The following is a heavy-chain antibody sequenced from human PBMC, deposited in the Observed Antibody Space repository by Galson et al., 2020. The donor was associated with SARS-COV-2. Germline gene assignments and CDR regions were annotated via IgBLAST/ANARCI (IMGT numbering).Heavy chain of an antibody. V-gene: IGHV1-18*01. CDR2: ISAYNGNT. CDR1: GYTFTSYG. J-gene: IGHJ6*02. D-gene: IGHD3-3*01. CDR3: ARDLGRGDSYDFWSGYYMGYYYYGMDV. Sequence: ASVKVSCKASGYTFTSYGISWVRQAPGQGLEWMGWISAYNGNTNYAQKLQGRVTMTTDTSTSTAYMELRSLRSDDTAVYYCARDLGRGDSYDFWSGYYMGYYYYGMDVWGQGTTVTVSS.